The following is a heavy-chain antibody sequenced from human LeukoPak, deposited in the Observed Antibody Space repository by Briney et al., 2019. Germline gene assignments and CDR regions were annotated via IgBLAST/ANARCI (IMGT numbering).Heavy chain of an antibody. J-gene: IGHJ3*02. D-gene: IGHD2-21*02. CDR2: INPNSGGT. CDR1: GYTFTGYY. Sequence: GASVKVSCKASGYTFTGYYMHWVRQAPGQGLECMGWINPNSGGTNYAQKFQGRVTMTRDTSISTAYMELSRLRSDDTAVYYCARDPGAYCGGDCYSMGDAFDIWGQGTMVTVSS. CDR3: ARDPGAYCGGDCYSMGDAFDI. V-gene: IGHV1-2*02.